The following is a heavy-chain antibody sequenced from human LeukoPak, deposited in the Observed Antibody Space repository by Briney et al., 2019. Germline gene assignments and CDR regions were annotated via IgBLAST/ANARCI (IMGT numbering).Heavy chain of an antibody. Sequence: ASVKVSCKASGYTLTGYYMHWLRQAPGQGLEWTGWIHPRSGGANYAQNFQGRVTMTWDTSITTAHMELSGLRSDDTAVYYCARGHCSGGSCYYFFDFWGQGTLVTVSS. CDR3: ARGHCSGGSCYYFFDF. CDR1: GYTLTGYY. CDR2: IHPRSGGA. V-gene: IGHV1-2*02. J-gene: IGHJ4*02. D-gene: IGHD2-15*01.